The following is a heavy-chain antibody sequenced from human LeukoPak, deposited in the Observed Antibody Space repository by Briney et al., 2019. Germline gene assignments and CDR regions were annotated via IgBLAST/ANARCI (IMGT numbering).Heavy chain of an antibody. Sequence: SETLSLTCTVSGGSISSSSYYWSWIRQPPGKGLEWIGEINHSGSTNYNPSLKSRVTISVDTSKNQFSLKLSSVTAADTAVYYCARVLVTGPFDYWGQGTLVTVS. D-gene: IGHD4-23*01. CDR1: GGSISSSSYY. J-gene: IGHJ4*02. V-gene: IGHV4-39*07. CDR2: INHSGST. CDR3: ARVLVTGPFDY.